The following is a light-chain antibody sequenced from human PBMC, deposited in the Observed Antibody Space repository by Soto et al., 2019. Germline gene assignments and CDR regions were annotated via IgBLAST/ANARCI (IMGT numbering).Light chain of an antibody. CDR2: GAS. CDR3: QQYGTSPYT. V-gene: IGKV3-20*01. Sequence: EIVLTQSPGTLSLSPGERATLSCRASQSISSSYLAWYQQKPAQAPRLLISGASSRATGIPDRFSGSGSGTDLTLTISRLEPEDFAVYYCQQYGTSPYTFGQGTKLEIK. J-gene: IGKJ2*01. CDR1: QSISSSY.